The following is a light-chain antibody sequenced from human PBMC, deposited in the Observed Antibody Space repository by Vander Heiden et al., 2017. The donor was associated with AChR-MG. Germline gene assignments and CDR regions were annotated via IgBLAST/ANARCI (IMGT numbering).Light chain of an antibody. CDR2: QNT. CDR3: QAWDGTTVV. V-gene: IGLV3-1*01. Sequence: SFDLTQPPSVSVSPGQTATIACSADQLGNKYVCWYQQKPGQSPVQVIYQNTNRPSGIPERFSGSKSGKTATLTISGTQAIDEADYYCQAWDGTTVVFGGGTKLTVL. CDR1: QLGNKY. J-gene: IGLJ2*01.